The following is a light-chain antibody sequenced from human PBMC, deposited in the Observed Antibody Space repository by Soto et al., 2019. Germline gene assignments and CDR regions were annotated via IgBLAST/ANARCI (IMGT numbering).Light chain of an antibody. J-gene: IGKJ1*01. Sequence: EIVMAHAPATLSVSPGQRATLSCSASQRVSSNLAWYQQQHGPAPRLLIYGASTGATGIPARFSGSGYGTEVTLTISSLQSEDFAVYYCQQHSTWPGWTFGQGTKGEVK. CDR3: QQHSTWPGWT. V-gene: IGKV3-15*01. CDR2: GAS. CDR1: QRVSSN.